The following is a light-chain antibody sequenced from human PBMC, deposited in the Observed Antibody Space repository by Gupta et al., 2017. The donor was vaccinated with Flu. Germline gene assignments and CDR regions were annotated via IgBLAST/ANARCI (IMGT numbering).Light chain of an antibody. CDR2: GAT. V-gene: IGKV3-20*01. Sequence: GTLSLSQGERATLSCRASQIVNNNFLAWYQQKPGQAPRLLIYGATSRAAGIPDRFGGSVSGTDFTLTISRLEPEDCAVYYCHHYGSSPRTFGQGTRV. CDR3: HHYGSSPRT. J-gene: IGKJ1*01. CDR1: QIVNNNF.